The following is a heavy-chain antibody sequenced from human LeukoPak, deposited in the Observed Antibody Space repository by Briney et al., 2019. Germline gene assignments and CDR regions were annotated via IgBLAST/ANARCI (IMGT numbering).Heavy chain of an antibody. Sequence: PGGSLRLSCAASRFAFSSYSMNWVRQAPGKGLEWVSSISSSSYIYYADSVKGRFTISRDNAKNSLYLQMNSLRAEDTAVYYCARAPYMWYFDYWGQGTLVTVSS. CDR2: ISSSSYI. D-gene: IGHD3-16*01. CDR3: ARAPYMWYFDY. V-gene: IGHV3-21*01. CDR1: RFAFSSYS. J-gene: IGHJ4*02.